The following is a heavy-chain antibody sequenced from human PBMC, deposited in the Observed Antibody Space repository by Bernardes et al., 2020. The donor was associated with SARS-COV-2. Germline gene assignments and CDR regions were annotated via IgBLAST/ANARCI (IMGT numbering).Heavy chain of an antibody. Sequence: ASVKVSCKASGYPFTGYYIHWVRQAPGQGLEWMGWINPNSGGTNYAQNFQGRVTMTRDTSISTAYLELSGLRFDDTAVYYCAKDLGGSYYWGQGTLVTVSS. V-gene: IGHV1-2*02. J-gene: IGHJ4*02. CDR2: INPNSGGT. D-gene: IGHD1-26*01. CDR1: GYPFTGYY. CDR3: AKDLGGSYY.